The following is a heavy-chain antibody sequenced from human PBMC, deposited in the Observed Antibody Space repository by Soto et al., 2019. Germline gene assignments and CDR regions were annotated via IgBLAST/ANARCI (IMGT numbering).Heavy chain of an antibody. J-gene: IGHJ3*02. CDR1: GFSLSTTDMR. V-gene: IGHV2-70*04. Sequence: SGPTLVNPTQTLTLTCTFPGFSLSTTDMRVSWIRQPPGKALEWLARIDWDDDKFYSTSLRTRLTISKDTSKNQVVLTMTNMDPVDTATYYCVRDGYNRSWCGAFNIWGQGTMVTVSS. CDR2: IDWDDDK. CDR3: VRDGYNRSWCGAFNI. D-gene: IGHD3-10*01.